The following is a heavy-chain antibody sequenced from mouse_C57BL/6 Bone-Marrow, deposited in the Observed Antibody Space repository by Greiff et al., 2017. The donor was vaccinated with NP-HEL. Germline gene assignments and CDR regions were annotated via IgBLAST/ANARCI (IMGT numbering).Heavy chain of an antibody. CDR3: ARLNYGSSSYYFDY. J-gene: IGHJ2*01. CDR2: ISNLAYSI. CDR1: GFTFSDYG. D-gene: IGHD1-1*01. Sequence: EVMLVESGGGLVQPGGSLKLSCAASGFTFSDYGMAWVRQAPRKGPEWVAFISNLAYSIYYADTVTGRFTIARENAKNTLYLEMSSLRSEDTAMYYCARLNYGSSSYYFDYWGQGTTLTVSS. V-gene: IGHV5-15*01.